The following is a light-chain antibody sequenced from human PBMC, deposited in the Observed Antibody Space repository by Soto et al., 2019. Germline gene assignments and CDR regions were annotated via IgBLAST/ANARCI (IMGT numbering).Light chain of an antibody. CDR2: NVS. CDR3: MQGTHCPLT. Sequence: DVVMTQSPLSLPVTLGQPASISCRSSQGLKHSDGNTYLHWFQQRPGQSPRRLINNVSNRDSGVPERFGGSGSGTIFTLKISGGEAEDVGLFSCMQGTHCPLTFGQGTKVEIK. V-gene: IGKV2-30*02. J-gene: IGKJ1*01. CDR1: QGLKHSDGNTY.